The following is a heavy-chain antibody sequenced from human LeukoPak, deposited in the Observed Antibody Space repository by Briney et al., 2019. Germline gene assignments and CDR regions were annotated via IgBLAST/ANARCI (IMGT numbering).Heavy chain of an antibody. D-gene: IGHD3-3*01. CDR1: GGSFNGYY. J-gene: IGHJ4*02. CDR2: IDHSGST. CDR3: ARRDFWSGYYNY. Sequence: SETLSLTCAVYGGSFNGYYWSWIRQPPGKGLEWIGEIDHSGSTNYNPYLKSRVTISADTSKNQFSPKLNSVTAADTAVYYCARRDFWSGYYNYWGQGTLGTVS. V-gene: IGHV4-34*01.